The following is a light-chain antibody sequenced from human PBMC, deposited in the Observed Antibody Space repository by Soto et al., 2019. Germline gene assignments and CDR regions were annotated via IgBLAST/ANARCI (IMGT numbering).Light chain of an antibody. J-gene: IGKJ1*01. CDR3: QQSYSTHTWT. Sequence: DIHMTQSPSSLSASVGDRVTITCRASQSISSYLNWYQQKPGKAPKLLIYAASSLQSGVPSRFSGSGSGTDFTLTISSLQPEDFATCYCQQSYSTHTWTFGQGTKVDIK. V-gene: IGKV1-39*01. CDR2: AAS. CDR1: QSISSY.